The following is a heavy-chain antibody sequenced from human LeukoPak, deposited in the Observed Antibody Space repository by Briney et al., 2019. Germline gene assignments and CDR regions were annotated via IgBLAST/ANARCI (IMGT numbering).Heavy chain of an antibody. CDR2: IYYSGST. Sequence: SETLSLTCTVSGGSISSYYWSWIRQPPGKGLEWIGYIYYSGSTNYNPSLKSRVTISVDTSKNQFSLKLSSVTAADTAVYYCARGGYSSGWLNFDYWGQGALVTVSS. CDR3: ARGGYSSGWLNFDY. V-gene: IGHV4-59*01. CDR1: GGSISSYY. D-gene: IGHD6-19*01. J-gene: IGHJ4*02.